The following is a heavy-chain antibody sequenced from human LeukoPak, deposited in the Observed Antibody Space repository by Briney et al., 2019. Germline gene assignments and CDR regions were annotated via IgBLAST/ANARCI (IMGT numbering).Heavy chain of an antibody. J-gene: IGHJ3*02. CDR1: GFTFSSYA. CDR3: AKGDSSGWQRNYDAFDI. Sequence: PGGSLRLSCAASGFTFSSYAMSWVRQAPGKGLEWVSAISGSGGSTYYADSVKGRFTISRDNSKNTLYLQMNSLRAEDTAVYYCAKGDSSGWQRNYDAFDIWGQGTMVTVSS. CDR2: ISGSGGST. V-gene: IGHV3-23*01. D-gene: IGHD6-19*01.